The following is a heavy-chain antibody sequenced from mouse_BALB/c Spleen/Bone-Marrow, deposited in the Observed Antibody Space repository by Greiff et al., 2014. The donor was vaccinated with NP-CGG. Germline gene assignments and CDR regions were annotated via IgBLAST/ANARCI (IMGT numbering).Heavy chain of an antibody. CDR3: ARDHYYGSSYLDY. Sequence: VQLQQSGPGLVKPSQSLSLTCSVTGYSITSGYYWNWIRQFPGNRLEWMGYITYDGSSNYNPSLKNRISITRDTSENQFFLKLNSVTTEDTATYDCARDHYYGSSYLDYWGQGTTLTVAS. J-gene: IGHJ2*01. D-gene: IGHD1-1*01. V-gene: IGHV3-6*02. CDR2: ITYDGSS. CDR1: GYSITSGYY.